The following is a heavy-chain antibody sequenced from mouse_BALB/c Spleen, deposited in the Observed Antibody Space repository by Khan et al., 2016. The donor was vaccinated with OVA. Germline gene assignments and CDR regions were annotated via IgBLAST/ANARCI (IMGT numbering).Heavy chain of an antibody. CDR1: GFSLNSYG. CDR3: ARPFYYGAWFAY. CDR2: IWAGGST. V-gene: IGHV2-9*02. J-gene: IGHJ3*01. Sequence: VQLQESGPGLVAPSQSLSITCTVSGFSLNSYGIHWVRQPPGKGLEWLGVIWAGGSTNHNSALMSRLSISKDNSKSQVFLKMNSLQTDDTAMYYCARPFYYGAWFAYWGQGTLVTVSA. D-gene: IGHD1-1*02.